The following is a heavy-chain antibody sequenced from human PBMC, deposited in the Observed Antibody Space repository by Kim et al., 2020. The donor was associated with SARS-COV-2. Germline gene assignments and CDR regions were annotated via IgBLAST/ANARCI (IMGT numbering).Heavy chain of an antibody. D-gene: IGHD2-21*01. V-gene: IGHV3-23*01. J-gene: IGHJ6*02. CDR1: GFTFSTYA. CDR2: ISGRSPNT. CDR3: ARADRGDSYYGMDV. Sequence: GGSLRLSCAASGFTFSTYAFCWVRQAPGKGLEWVSAISGRSPNTYYANSVRGQFTISRDNSRNTLYLQMNSLRAEDTAVYYCARADRGDSYYGMDVWGPG.